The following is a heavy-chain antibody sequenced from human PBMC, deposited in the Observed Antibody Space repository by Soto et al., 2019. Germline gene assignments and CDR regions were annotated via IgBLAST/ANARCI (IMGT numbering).Heavy chain of an antibody. V-gene: IGHV1-69*13. CDR1: GGTFSSYA. CDR3: ARESQKYIAAAGTSTPLWDY. Sequence: ASVKVSCTASGGTFSSYAISWVLQAPGQGLEWMGGIIPIFGTANYAQKFQGRVTITADESTSTAYMELSSLRSEDTAVYYCARESQKYIAAAGTSTPLWDYWGQGSMVT. D-gene: IGHD6-13*01. CDR2: IIPIFGTA. J-gene: IGHJ4*02.